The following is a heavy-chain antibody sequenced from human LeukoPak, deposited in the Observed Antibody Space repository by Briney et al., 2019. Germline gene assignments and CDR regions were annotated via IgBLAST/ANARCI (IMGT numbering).Heavy chain of an antibody. Sequence: GGSLRLSCAASGFTVSNNYMSWVRRAAGKGLEWVALIYSAGGTYYADSVKGRFTISRDNSKNTLHLQMNSLRAEDTAVYYCVRNSGELGAWGQGALVTVSS. CDR1: GFTVSNNY. D-gene: IGHD2-21*01. CDR2: IYSAGGT. V-gene: IGHV3-53*01. CDR3: VRNSGELGA. J-gene: IGHJ5*02.